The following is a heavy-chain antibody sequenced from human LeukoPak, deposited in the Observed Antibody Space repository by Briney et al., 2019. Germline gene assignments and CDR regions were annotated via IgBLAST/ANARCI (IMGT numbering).Heavy chain of an antibody. V-gene: IGHV3-30*03. CDR1: GFTFGIYW. CDR3: ARDRLQGYYYGMDV. D-gene: IGHD2-15*01. Sequence: GGSLRLSCAASGFTFGIYWMSWVRQAPGKGLEWLAVISNDGINIYYGDSVKGRFTISRDNPKNTLYLEMNSLKPEDTAVYYCARDRLQGYYYGMDVWGQGTTVTVSS. CDR2: ISNDGINI. J-gene: IGHJ6*02.